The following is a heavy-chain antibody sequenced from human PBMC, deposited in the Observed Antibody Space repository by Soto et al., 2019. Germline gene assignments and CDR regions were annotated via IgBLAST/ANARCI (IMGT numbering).Heavy chain of an antibody. J-gene: IGHJ4*02. V-gene: IGHV4-59*01. CDR3: ARIGGYNGPLDY. D-gene: IGHD6-25*01. CDR1: GVSISIYF. CDR2: TYHRGST. Sequence: SETLSLTCSVSGVSISIYFWSLIRQAPGRGLEWIGYTYHRGSTNYSPSLKSRVAISLDTSENQFSLKVNSVTAADTAVYYCARIGGYNGPLDYWGQGTPVTVSS.